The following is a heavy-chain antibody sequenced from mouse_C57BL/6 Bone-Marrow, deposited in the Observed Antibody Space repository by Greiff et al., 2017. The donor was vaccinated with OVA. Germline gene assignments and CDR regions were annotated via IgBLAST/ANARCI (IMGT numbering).Heavy chain of an antibody. D-gene: IGHD2-1*01. CDR3: TSYGNFDY. J-gene: IGHJ2*01. V-gene: IGHV14-4*01. CDR1: GFNIKDDY. CDR2: IDPENGDT. Sequence: VQLKESGAELVRPGASVKLSCTASGFNIKDDYMHWVKQRPEQGLEWIGWIDPENGDTEYASKFQGKATITADTSSNTAYLKLSSLTSEDTAVYYCTSYGNFDYWGQGTTLTVSS.